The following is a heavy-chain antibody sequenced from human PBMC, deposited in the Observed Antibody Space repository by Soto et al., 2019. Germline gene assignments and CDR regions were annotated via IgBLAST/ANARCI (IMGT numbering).Heavy chain of an antibody. CDR3: AASIAAAGGVYNWFDP. CDR1: GFTFTISA. J-gene: IGHJ5*02. D-gene: IGHD6-13*01. Sequence: QMQLVQSGPEVKKPGTSVKVSCKASGFTFTISAVQWVRQARGQPLECIGWIVVGSGNTNYAQKFQERVTITRDMSTSTAYMELSSLRSEDTAVYYCAASIAAAGGVYNWFDPWGQGTLVTVSS. V-gene: IGHV1-58*01. CDR2: IVVGSGNT.